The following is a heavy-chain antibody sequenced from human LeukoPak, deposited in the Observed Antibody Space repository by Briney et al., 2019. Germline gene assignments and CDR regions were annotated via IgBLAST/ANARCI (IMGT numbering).Heavy chain of an antibody. CDR1: GYTFNSYG. J-gene: IGHJ3*02. CDR3: ARDMHYYDSSGYSLGDAFDI. CDR2: IIPIFGTT. D-gene: IGHD3-22*01. Sequence: SVKVSCKASGYTFNSYGISWVRQAPGQGLEWMGGIIPIFGTTNHAQRLQGRVTITADESTSTAYMELSSLRSEDTAVYYCARDMHYYDSSGYSLGDAFDIWGQGTMVTVSS. V-gene: IGHV1-69*13.